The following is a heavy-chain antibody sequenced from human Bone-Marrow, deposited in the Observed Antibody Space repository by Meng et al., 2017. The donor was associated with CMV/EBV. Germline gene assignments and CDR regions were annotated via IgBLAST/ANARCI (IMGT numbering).Heavy chain of an antibody. V-gene: IGHV4-34*01. CDR3: ARRPSSSVGMDV. D-gene: IGHD6-6*01. J-gene: IGHJ6*02. CDR2: INHSGST. Sequence: GSLRLSCAVYGGSFSGYYWSWIRQPPGKGLEWIGEINHSGSTNYNPSLKSRVTISVDTSENQFSLKLSSVTAADTAVYYCARRPSSSVGMDVWGQGTTVTVSS. CDR1: GGSFSGYY.